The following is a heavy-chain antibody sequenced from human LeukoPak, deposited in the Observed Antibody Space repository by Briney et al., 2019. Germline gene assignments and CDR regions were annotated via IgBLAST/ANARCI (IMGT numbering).Heavy chain of an antibody. CDR1: GFTFDEYG. CDR2: INWSGEST. Sequence: PGGSLRLSCAASGFTFDEYGMTWVRQAPGKGLEWVCGINWSGESTGYADSVKGRFTTSRDNAKNSLYLQMNSLRADDTAIYYCARGGRGRWGQGTLVTVSS. CDR3: ARGGRGR. J-gene: IGHJ4*02. V-gene: IGHV3-20*04. D-gene: IGHD5-12*01.